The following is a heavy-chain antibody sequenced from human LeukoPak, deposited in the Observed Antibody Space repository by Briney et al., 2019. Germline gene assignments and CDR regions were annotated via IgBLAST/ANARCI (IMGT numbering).Heavy chain of an antibody. CDR3: ARGGYSNYYYYYGMDV. Sequence: GGSLRLSCAASGFTFGDYSMHWVRQAPGKGLEWVSSISSSSSYIYYADSVKGRFTISRDNAKNSLYLQMNSLRAEDTAVYYCARGGYSNYYYYYGMDVWGQGTTVTVSS. D-gene: IGHD4-11*01. V-gene: IGHV3-21*01. CDR1: GFTFGDYS. J-gene: IGHJ6*02. CDR2: ISSSSSYI.